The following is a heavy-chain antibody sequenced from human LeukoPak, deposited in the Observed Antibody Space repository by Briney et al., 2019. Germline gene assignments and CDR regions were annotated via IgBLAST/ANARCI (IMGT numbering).Heavy chain of an antibody. CDR1: GGSVSSSIYY. CDR2: IYYSGST. CDR3: ASRNDILTGYVFDF. Sequence: SETLSLTCSVSGGSVSSSIYYWGWIRQPPGKGLEWIGSIYYSGSTSYNPSLKSRVTISVDTSKNQFSLKLTSVTAADTAVYYCASRNDILTGYVFDFWGQGTLVTVSS. D-gene: IGHD3-9*01. J-gene: IGHJ4*02. V-gene: IGHV4-39*01.